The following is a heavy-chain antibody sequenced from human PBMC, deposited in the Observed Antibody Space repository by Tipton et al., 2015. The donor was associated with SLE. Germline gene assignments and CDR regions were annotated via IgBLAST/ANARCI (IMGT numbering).Heavy chain of an antibody. Sequence: SLRLSCAASGFTFSSYAMSWVRQAPGKGLEWVSAISGSGGSTYYADSVKGRFTISRDNSKNTLYLQMNSLRAEDTALYYCARGSGIAIFGVVIPGAFDIWGQGTVVTVSS. CDR3: ARGSGIAIFGVVIPGAFDI. CDR1: GFTFSSYA. D-gene: IGHD3-3*01. CDR2: ISGSGGST. V-gene: IGHV3-23*01. J-gene: IGHJ3*02.